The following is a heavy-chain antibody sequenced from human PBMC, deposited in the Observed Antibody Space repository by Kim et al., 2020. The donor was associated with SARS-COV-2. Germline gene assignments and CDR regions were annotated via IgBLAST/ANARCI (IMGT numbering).Heavy chain of an antibody. Sequence: SETLSLTCTVSGGSISSSSYYWGWIRQPPGKGLEWIGSIYYSGSTYYNPSLKSRVTISVDTSKNQFSLKLSSVTAADTAVYYCARTLLCFRALDAFDIWG. CDR3: ARTLLCFRALDAFDI. J-gene: IGHJ3*02. D-gene: IGHD3-16*01. V-gene: IGHV4-39*01. CDR1: GGSISSSSYY. CDR2: IYYSGST.